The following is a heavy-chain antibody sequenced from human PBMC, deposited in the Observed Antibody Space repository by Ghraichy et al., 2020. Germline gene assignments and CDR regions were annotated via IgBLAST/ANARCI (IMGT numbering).Heavy chain of an antibody. D-gene: IGHD5-24*01. CDR2: IEPNGSQK. J-gene: IGHJ4*02. V-gene: IGHV3-7*01. Sequence: VANIEPNGSQKNYVDSVKGRFTISRDNAKNSLYLQMKSLRAEDAAVYYCARENYLFDYWGQGTLVTVSS. CDR3: ARENYLFDY.